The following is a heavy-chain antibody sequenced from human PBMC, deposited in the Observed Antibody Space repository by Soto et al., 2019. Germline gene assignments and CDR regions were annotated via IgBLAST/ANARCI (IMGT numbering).Heavy chain of an antibody. Sequence: SETLSLTCSVSGGSISSQYWSWIRQPPGKGLEWIGYFYYSGSTDYNPSLKSRVTISIDTSKNQFSLKLTSVTAADTALYSCARHVSSSSWAVDYCGQGTLVTISS. J-gene: IGHJ4*02. CDR1: GGSISSQY. D-gene: IGHD6-13*01. CDR3: ARHVSSSSWAVDY. CDR2: FYYSGST. V-gene: IGHV4-59*08.